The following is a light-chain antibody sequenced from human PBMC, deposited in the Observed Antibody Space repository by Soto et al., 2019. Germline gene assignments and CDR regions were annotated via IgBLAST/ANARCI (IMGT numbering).Light chain of an antibody. CDR3: QQYDNWPPWT. V-gene: IGKV3-15*01. Sequence: EIVMTQSPATLSVSPGERASLSCRASQSVSSNLAWYQQKPGQAPRLLIYGASTRATGIPARFSGSGSGTEFTPTISSLQSEDFAVYYCQQYDNWPPWTFGLGTKVEIK. CDR1: QSVSSN. CDR2: GAS. J-gene: IGKJ1*01.